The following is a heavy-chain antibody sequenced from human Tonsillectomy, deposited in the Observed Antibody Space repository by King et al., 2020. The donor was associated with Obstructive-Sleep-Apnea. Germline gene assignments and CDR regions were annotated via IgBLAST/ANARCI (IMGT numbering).Heavy chain of an antibody. D-gene: IGHD6-13*01. CDR3: GKDELGRGAAGIDY. Sequence: VQLVESGGGLVQPGRSLRLSCAASGFSLDNYAMHWVRQAPGKGLEWVSGISWNSGSINYADSVKGRFTISRDNAKNSLYLQMNSLRAEDTALYYCGKDELGRGAAGIDYWGQGTLVTVSS. J-gene: IGHJ4*02. CDR2: ISWNSGSI. CDR1: GFSLDNYA. V-gene: IGHV3-9*01.